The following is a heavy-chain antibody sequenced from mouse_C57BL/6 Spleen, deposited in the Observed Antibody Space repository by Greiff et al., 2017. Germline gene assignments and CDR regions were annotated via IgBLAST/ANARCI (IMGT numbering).Heavy chain of an antibody. CDR3: AREDYYGSSYGRYFDV. CDR2: IHPNSGST. CDR1: GYTFTSYW. D-gene: IGHD1-1*01. J-gene: IGHJ1*03. Sequence: QVQLQQSGAELVKPGASVKLSCKASGYTFTSYWMHWVKQRPGQGLEWIGMIHPNSGSTNYNEKFKSKATLTVDKSSSTAYMQLSSLTSEDSAVYYCAREDYYGSSYGRYFDVWGTGTTVTVSS. V-gene: IGHV1-64*01.